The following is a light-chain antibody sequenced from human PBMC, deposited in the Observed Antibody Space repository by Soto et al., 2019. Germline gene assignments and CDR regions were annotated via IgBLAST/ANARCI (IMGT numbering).Light chain of an antibody. CDR3: QQYNNSWT. J-gene: IGKJ1*01. CDR2: GAS. Sequence: EIVMTQSPATLSVSPGERATLSCRASQSVSSNLAGYQQKPGQAPRLLIYGASTRATGIPARFSGSGSGTEFTLTISSLQSEDFAVYYCQQYNNSWTFGQGTKVEIK. CDR1: QSVSSN. V-gene: IGKV3-15*01.